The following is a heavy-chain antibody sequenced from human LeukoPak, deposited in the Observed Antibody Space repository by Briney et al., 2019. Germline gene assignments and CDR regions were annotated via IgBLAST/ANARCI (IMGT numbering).Heavy chain of an antibody. V-gene: IGHV4-39*07. CDR3: ARGEEMATNFDY. CDR1: GGSISNSNYY. Sequence: SETLSLTCTVSGGSISNSNYYWGWIRQPPGKGLEWIGSVYYSGTHYNPSLKSRVTISLDTSNNQFSLKLSSVTAADTAVYYCARGEEMATNFDYWGQGTLVTVSS. D-gene: IGHD5-24*01. J-gene: IGHJ4*02. CDR2: VYYSGT.